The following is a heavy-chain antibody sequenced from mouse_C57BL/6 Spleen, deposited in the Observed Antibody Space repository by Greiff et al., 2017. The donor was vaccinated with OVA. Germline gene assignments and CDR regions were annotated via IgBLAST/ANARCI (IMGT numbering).Heavy chain of an antibody. CDR3: TRGGIYDGYYPFAY. V-gene: IGHV1-5*01. J-gene: IGHJ3*01. Sequence: EVQLQQSGTVLARPGALVKMSCKTSGYTFTSYWMHWVKQRPGQGLEWIGAIYPGNSDTSYNQKFKGKAKLTAVTSASTAYMELSSLTNEDSAVYYCTRGGIYDGYYPFAYWGQGTLVTVSA. CDR1: GYTFTSYW. D-gene: IGHD2-3*01. CDR2: IYPGNSDT.